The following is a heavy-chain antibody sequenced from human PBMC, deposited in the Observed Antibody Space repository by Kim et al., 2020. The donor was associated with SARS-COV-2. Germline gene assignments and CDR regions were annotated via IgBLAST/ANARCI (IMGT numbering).Heavy chain of an antibody. V-gene: IGHV3-30*02. J-gene: IGHJ6*02. CDR3: AKDLSRLREGGTIYYYYGMDV. D-gene: IGHD4-17*01. Sequence: FTISRDNSKNTLYLQMNSLRAEDTAVYYCAKDLSRLREGGTIYYYYGMDVWGQGTTVTVSS.